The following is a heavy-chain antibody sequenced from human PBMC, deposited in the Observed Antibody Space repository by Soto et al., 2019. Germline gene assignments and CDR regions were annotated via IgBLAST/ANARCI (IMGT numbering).Heavy chain of an antibody. Sequence: QVHLVQSGAEVKKPGASVKVSCKCSGYTFTSYGITWVRQAPGQGLEGMGWISAHNGNTDYAQKLQGRVTVTRDKSTSTAYMELRSLRSDDTAVYYCGRGRYGDYWGQGALVTVSS. CDR1: GYTFTSYG. V-gene: IGHV1-18*01. J-gene: IGHJ4*02. D-gene: IGHD1-1*01. CDR3: GRGRYGDY. CDR2: ISAHNGNT.